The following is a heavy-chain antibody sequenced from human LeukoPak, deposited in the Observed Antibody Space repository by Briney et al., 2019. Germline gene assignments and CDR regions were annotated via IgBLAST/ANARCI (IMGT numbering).Heavy chain of an antibody. J-gene: IGHJ6*02. CDR1: GGTFSSYA. CDR3: AKPLGYCSSTSCQPWGYYYYYGMDV. V-gene: IGHV1-69*04. D-gene: IGHD2-2*01. CDR2: IIPILGIA. Sequence: ASVKVSCKASGGTFSSYAISWVRQAPGQGVERMGRIIPILGIANYAQKFQGRVTITADKSTSTAYMELSSLRSEDTAVYYCAKPLGYCSSTSCQPWGYYYYYGMDVWGQGTTVTVSS.